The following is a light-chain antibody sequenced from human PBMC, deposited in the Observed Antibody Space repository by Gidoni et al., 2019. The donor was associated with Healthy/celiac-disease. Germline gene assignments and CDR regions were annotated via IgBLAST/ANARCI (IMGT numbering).Light chain of an antibody. Sequence: ATRMTQPPSSSSAHTGDRVTITRRVRQGISSYLAWYQQKPGKAPQLLIYASSTLQSGVPSRFSGGGSGADFTLTISFLQSEDFTTYCCQRYYSYPLTFGQGTKVEIK. CDR3: QRYYSYPLT. V-gene: IGKV1-8*01. J-gene: IGKJ1*01. CDR2: ASS. CDR1: QGISSY.